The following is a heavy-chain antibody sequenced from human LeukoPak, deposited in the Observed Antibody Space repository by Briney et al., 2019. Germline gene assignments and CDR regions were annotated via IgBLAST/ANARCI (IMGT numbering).Heavy chain of an antibody. V-gene: IGHV3-21*01. D-gene: IGHD1-26*01. CDR2: ISSSSSYI. CDR1: GFTFSSYS. Sequence: GGSLRLSCAASGFTFSSYSMNWVRQAPGKGLEWVSSISSSSSYIYYADSVKGRFTISRDNAKNSLYLQMNSLRAEDTAVYYCARPKSGSYLFDYWGQGTLVTVSS. J-gene: IGHJ4*02. CDR3: ARPKSGSYLFDY.